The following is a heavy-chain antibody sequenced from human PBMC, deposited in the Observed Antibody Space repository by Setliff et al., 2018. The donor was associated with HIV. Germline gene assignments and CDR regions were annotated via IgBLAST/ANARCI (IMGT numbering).Heavy chain of an antibody. D-gene: IGHD2-21*01. CDR2: VHNSAGS. V-gene: IGHV4-59*10. CDR1: GDSVSGYY. J-gene: IGHJ6*02. CDR3: ARLLTAVRGYYYGFDV. Sequence: PSETLSLTCAVSGDSVSGYYWSWIRQPAGRGLEWIGRVHNSAGSNYNPSLKSRVTMSVDTAKNQFSLRLTAVTAADSAMYYCARLLTAVRGYYYGFDVWGQGTTVTVSS.